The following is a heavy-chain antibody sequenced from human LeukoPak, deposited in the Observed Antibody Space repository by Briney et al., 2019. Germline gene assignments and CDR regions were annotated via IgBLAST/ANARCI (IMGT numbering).Heavy chain of an antibody. D-gene: IGHD3-10*01. J-gene: IGHJ6*02. V-gene: IGHV1-18*01. CDR1: GGTFSSYG. Sequence: ASVKVSCKASGGTFSSYGISWVRQAPGQGLEWMGWITTYNGNTNYAQKLQGGVTLTTDTSTSTAYMELRSLRSDDTAVYYCARFADYYYYYGMDVWGQGTTVTVSS. CDR3: ARFADYYYYYGMDV. CDR2: ITTYNGNT.